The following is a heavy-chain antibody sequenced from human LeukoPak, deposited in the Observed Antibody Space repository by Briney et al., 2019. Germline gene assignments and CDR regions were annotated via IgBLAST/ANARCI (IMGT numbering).Heavy chain of an antibody. V-gene: IGHV3-30*02. D-gene: IGHD6-13*01. CDR3: AKEYSSRGGCFDY. CDR2: IWYDGSNK. J-gene: IGHJ4*02. Sequence: PGGSLRLSCAASGFTFSSYGMHWVRQAPGKGLEWVAVIWYDGSNKYYADSVKGRFTISRDNSKNTLYLQMNSLRAEDTAVYYCAKEYSSRGGCFDYWGQGTLVTVSS. CDR1: GFTFSSYG.